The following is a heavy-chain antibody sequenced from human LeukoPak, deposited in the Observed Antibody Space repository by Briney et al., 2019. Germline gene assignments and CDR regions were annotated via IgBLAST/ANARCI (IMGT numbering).Heavy chain of an antibody. V-gene: IGHV4-30-4*07. D-gene: IGHD6-13*01. CDR3: ARDRREQQLVYSYNWFDP. J-gene: IGHJ5*02. Sequence: PSETLSLTCEVSGDSLSSGGYSWSWIRQPPGKGPEWIGYIRYSGSTYYNPSLKSRVTISVDTSKNQFSLKLSSVTAADTAVYYCARDRREQQLVYSYNWFDPWGQGTLVTVSS. CDR1: GDSLSSGGYS. CDR2: IRYSGST.